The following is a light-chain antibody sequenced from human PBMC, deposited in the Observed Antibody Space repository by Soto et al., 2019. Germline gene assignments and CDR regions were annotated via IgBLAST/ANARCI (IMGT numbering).Light chain of an antibody. CDR1: QRVNNNY. Sequence: EIVLTQSPGSLSLSPGERATLSWRASQRVNNNYLAWYQQKPGQAPRLLIYGASRRATGIPDRFSGSGSGTDFTLTISILEPEDFAVYSCQQYGSSPLTFGGGTKVEIK. V-gene: IGKV3-20*01. CDR2: GAS. CDR3: QQYGSSPLT. J-gene: IGKJ4*01.